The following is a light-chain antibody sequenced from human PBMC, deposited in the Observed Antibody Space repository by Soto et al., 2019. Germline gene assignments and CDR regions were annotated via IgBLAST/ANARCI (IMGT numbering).Light chain of an antibody. CDR2: GAS. J-gene: IGKJ3*01. CDR1: HSLSSNY. V-gene: IGKV3-20*01. CDR3: QHYGRSAIFT. Sequence: EIVVTQSPGTLYLSPEEIATLSCRASHSLSSNYLPWFHQKPGQAPRLLIYGASSRATGIPDRFSGSGSGTDFTLAISSLEPEDFAVYYCQHYGRSAIFTLGPGTTVDIK.